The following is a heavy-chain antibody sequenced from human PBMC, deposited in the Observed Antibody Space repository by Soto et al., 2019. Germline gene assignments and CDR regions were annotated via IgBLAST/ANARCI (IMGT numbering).Heavy chain of an antibody. CDR3: ERDLVGASDSYGLDV. CDR1: GFTLSNYG. D-gene: IGHD1-26*01. Sequence: GTLRLSFAASGFTLSNYGMHWVRQAPGKGLEWVAIIWHDGNNKYYADSVRGRFIISRDNSKNRLYLQMNRLRAEDTAVYYCERDLVGASDSYGLDVWGQGTPVTVSS. V-gene: IGHV3-33*01. CDR2: IWHDGNNK. J-gene: IGHJ6*02.